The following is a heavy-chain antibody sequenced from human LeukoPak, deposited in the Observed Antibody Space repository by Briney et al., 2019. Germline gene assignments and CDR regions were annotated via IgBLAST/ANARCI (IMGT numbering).Heavy chain of an antibody. J-gene: IGHJ4*02. D-gene: IGHD6-13*01. Sequence: GGSLRLSCAASGFTFSSYAMSWVRQAPGKGLEWVSAISGSGGSTYYADSVKGRFTISRDNSKNTLYLQMNSLRAEDTAVYYCAKSPRRLGIAGPTFDYWGQGTLVTVSS. CDR2: ISGSGGST. CDR1: GFTFSSYA. CDR3: AKSPRRLGIAGPTFDY. V-gene: IGHV3-23*01.